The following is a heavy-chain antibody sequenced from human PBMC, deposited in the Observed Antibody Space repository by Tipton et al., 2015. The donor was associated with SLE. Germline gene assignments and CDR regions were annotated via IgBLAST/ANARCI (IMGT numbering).Heavy chain of an antibody. Sequence: TLSLTCTVSGGSIRTASYYWGWIRQPPGKGLEWIGNIYYNGSPYYNPPLESRVTLSIDTSKNQFSLTVTYLTAADTAVYFCARLVTTVPTFDNWGQGALVTVSS. D-gene: IGHD4-17*01. CDR1: GGSIRTASYY. J-gene: IGHJ4*02. CDR3: ARLVTTVPTFDN. CDR2: IYYNGSP. V-gene: IGHV4-39*07.